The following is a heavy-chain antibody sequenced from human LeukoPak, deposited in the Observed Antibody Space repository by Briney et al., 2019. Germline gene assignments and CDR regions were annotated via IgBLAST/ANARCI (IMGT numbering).Heavy chain of an antibody. V-gene: IGHV3-23*01. CDR2: ISGSGGST. J-gene: IGHJ3*02. CDR3: AKFGGSFIAPFDI. D-gene: IGHD1-26*01. Sequence: GGSLRLSCAASGFTFSSYAMSWVRQAPGKGLEWVSAISGSGGSTYYADSVKGRFTISRDNSKNTLYLQTNSLRAEDTAVFYCAKFGGSFIAPFDIWGQGTMVTVSS. CDR1: GFTFSSYA.